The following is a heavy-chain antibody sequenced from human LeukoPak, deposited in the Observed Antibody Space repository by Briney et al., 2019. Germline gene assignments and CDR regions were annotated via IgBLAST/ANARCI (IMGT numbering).Heavy chain of an antibody. CDR3: TRGSIAYYYMDV. CDR1: GASISDYY. D-gene: IGHD3-22*01. V-gene: IGHV4-34*01. CDR2: INHSGST. Sequence: PSETLSLTCTVSGASISDYYWSWIRQPPGKGLEWIGEINHSGSTNYNPSLKSRITISVDTSKNQFSLKLSSVTAADTAVYYCTRGSIAYYYMDVWGKGTTVTISS. J-gene: IGHJ6*03.